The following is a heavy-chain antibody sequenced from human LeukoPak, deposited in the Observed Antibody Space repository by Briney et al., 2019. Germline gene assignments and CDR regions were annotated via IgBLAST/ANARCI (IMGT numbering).Heavy chain of an antibody. CDR1: GFTFTDSY. CDR2: ISGSGGDT. D-gene: IGHD1-26*01. J-gene: IGHJ4*02. V-gene: IGHV3-11*06. Sequence: GGSLRLSCAASGFTFTDSYMTWVRQAPGKGLEWLSYISGSGGDTNYADSVKGRFTISRDNAKNSLYLQMNSLRAEDTAVYYCARGNSGSYYVDYWGQGTLVTVSS. CDR3: ARGNSGSYYVDY.